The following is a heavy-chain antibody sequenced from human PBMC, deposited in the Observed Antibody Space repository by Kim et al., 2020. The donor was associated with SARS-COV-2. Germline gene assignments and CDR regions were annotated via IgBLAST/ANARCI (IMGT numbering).Heavy chain of an antibody. D-gene: IGHD3-10*01. CDR1: GFTFSSYD. Sequence: GSLRLSCAASGFTFSSYDMHWVRQATGKGLEWVSAIGTAGDTYYPGSVKGRFTISRENAKNSLYLQMNSLRAGDTAVYYCARGGYYGSGSYSGYYYGMDVWGQGTTVTVSS. CDR2: IGTAGDT. CDR3: ARGGYYGSGSYSGYYYGMDV. J-gene: IGHJ6*02. V-gene: IGHV3-13*01.